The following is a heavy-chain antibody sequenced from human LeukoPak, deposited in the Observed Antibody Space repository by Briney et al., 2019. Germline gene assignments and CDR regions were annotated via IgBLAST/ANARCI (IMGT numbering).Heavy chain of an antibody. Sequence: SETLSLTCAVYGGSFSGYYWSWIRQPPGKGLEWIGEINHSGSTNYNPSLKSRVTISVDTSKNQFSLKLSSVTAADTAVYYCAKLLEWLPNDAFDIWGQGTMVTVSS. V-gene: IGHV4-34*01. D-gene: IGHD3-3*01. J-gene: IGHJ3*02. CDR1: GGSFSGYY. CDR3: AKLLEWLPNDAFDI. CDR2: INHSGST.